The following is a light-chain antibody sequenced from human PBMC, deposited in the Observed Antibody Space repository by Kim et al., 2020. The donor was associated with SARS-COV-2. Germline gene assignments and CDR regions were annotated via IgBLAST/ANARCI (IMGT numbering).Light chain of an antibody. CDR1: KLGDKY. Sequence: VSPGQTASITCSGDKLGDKYACWYQQKPGQSPVLVFYQDSKRPSGIPERFSGSNSGNTATLTISGTQAMDEADYYCQAWDSSTVVFGGGTQLTVL. V-gene: IGLV3-1*01. CDR3: QAWDSSTVV. CDR2: QDS. J-gene: IGLJ2*01.